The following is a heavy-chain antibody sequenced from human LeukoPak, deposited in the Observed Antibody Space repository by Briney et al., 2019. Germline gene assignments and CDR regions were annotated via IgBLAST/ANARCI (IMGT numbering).Heavy chain of an antibody. J-gene: IGHJ4*02. D-gene: IGHD1-26*01. V-gene: IGHV3-20*04. CDR1: GFTFDDYG. CDR3: ARRSGWELSGAYYFDY. CDR2: INWNGGST. Sequence: GGSLRLSCAASGFTFDDYGMSWVRQAPGKGLEWVSGINWNGGSTGYADSVKGRFTISRDNAKNSLYLQMNSLRAEDTALYYCARRSGWELSGAYYFDYWGQGTLVTVSS.